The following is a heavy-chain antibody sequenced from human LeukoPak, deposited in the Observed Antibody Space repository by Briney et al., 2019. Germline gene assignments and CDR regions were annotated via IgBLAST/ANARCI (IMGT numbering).Heavy chain of an antibody. CDR2: IYPGDSGP. V-gene: IGHV5-51*01. CDR1: GYSFTSYC. CDR3: GMSGDRVPLQDDVFDV. Sequence: GESLKITCKVSGYSFTSYCIGWVRQMPGKGLEWMGIIYPGDSGPTYSPSFQGQVTISVDKSINTAYLQWSSLQASDTAMYYCGMSGDRVPLQDDVFDVWGQGTMVTVST. D-gene: IGHD1-26*01. J-gene: IGHJ3*01.